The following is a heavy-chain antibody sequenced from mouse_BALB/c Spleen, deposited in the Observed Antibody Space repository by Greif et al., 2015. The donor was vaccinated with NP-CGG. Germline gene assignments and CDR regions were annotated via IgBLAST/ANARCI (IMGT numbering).Heavy chain of an antibody. V-gene: IGHV5-9*02. CDR2: ISSGGSYT. J-gene: IGHJ4*01. CDR3: ARLGLMYAMDY. Sequence: EVKLVESGGGLVKPGGSLKLSCAASGFAFSSYDMSWVRQTPERRLEWVATISSGGSYTYYPDSVKGRFTISRDNARNTLYLQMSSLRSEDTALYYCARLGLMYAMDYWGQGTSVTVSS. D-gene: IGHD4-1*01. CDR1: GFAFSSYD.